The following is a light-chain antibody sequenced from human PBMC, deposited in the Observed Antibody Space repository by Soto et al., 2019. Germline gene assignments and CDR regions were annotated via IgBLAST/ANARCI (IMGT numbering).Light chain of an antibody. J-gene: IGKJ4*01. CDR2: DTS. CDR1: QCAGSY. Sequence: EIVLTQSPATLSLSPGEGATLSCRASQCAGSYLAWYQQKTGHAPGLLIYDTSTRATGTPVRFSGSGSGSAYTLTSSSLEPEDFAVYYCQQRSGSLTFGRGPKVEI. V-gene: IGKV3-11*01. CDR3: QQRSGSLT.